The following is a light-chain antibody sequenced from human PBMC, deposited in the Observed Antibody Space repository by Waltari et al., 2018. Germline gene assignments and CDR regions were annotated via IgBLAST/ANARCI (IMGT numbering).Light chain of an antibody. V-gene: IGKV3-15*01. CDR1: QSVGSE. J-gene: IGKJ4*01. CDR2: GAS. CDR3: QQYDNWPLT. Sequence: ETVMTQSPGTLSLSPGDRVILSCRDSQSVGSELAWYQQRPGQTPRLLIYGASTRVTGLPARFSGSGSGTEFTLTISSLQSEDFGLYYCQQYDNWPLTFGGGTKVEIK.